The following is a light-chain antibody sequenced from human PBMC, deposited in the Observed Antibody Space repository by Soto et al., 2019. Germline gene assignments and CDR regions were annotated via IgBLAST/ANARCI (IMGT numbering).Light chain of an antibody. Sequence: EIVLTQSPGTLALSPGERATLSCRASQSVNNYLAWYQQRPGQAPRLLIYGASTRTTGIPDRFSGSGSGTDFTLTIGRLEPGDFAVYYCLHYGGSPLTFGQGTRLEIK. CDR1: QSVNNY. J-gene: IGKJ5*01. V-gene: IGKV3-20*01. CDR3: LHYGGSPLT. CDR2: GAS.